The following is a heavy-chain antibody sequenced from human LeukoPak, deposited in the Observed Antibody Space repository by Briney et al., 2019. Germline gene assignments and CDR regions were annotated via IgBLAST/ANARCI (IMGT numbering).Heavy chain of an antibody. CDR2: ISGSGGST. D-gene: IGHD2-2*01. Sequence: GGPLRLSCAASGFTFSSYAMSWVRQAPGKGLEWVSAISGSGGSTYYADSVKGRFTISRDNSKNTLYLQMNSLRAEDTAVYYCAKVCSSTSCYYYYYMDVWGKGTTVTVSS. J-gene: IGHJ6*03. CDR3: AKVCSSTSCYYYYYMDV. CDR1: GFTFSSYA. V-gene: IGHV3-23*01.